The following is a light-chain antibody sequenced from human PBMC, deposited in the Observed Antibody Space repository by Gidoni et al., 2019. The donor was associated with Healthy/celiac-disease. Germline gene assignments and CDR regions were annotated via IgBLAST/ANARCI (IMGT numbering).Light chain of an antibody. CDR3: QAWDSSLEV. V-gene: IGLV3-1*01. CDR1: KLGDKY. Sequence: SYELTQPHSVSVSPGQTASITCSGDKLGDKYACWYQQKPGQSPVLVIYQDSKRPSGIPERFSGSNSGNTATLTISGTQAMDEADYYCQAWDSSLEVFGRGTKLTVL. J-gene: IGLJ2*01. CDR2: QDS.